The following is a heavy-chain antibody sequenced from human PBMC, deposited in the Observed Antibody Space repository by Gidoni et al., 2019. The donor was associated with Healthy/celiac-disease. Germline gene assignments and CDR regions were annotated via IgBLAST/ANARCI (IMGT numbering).Heavy chain of an antibody. CDR2: INPSGGST. CDR1: GYTFTSYY. J-gene: IGHJ6*02. CDR3: ARGKSSSHYDILTGYPSYYYGMDV. D-gene: IGHD3-9*01. Sequence: QVQLVQSGAEVKKPGASVKVSCKASGYTFTSYYMHWVRQAPGQGLEWMGIINPSGGSTSYAQKFQGRVTMTRDTSTSTVYMELSSLRSEDTAVYYCARGKSSSHYDILTGYPSYYYGMDVWGQGTTVTVSS. V-gene: IGHV1-46*03.